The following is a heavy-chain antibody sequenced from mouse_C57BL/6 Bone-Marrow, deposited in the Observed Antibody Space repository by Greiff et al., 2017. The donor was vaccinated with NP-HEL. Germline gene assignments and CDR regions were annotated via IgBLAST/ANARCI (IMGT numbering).Heavy chain of an antibody. V-gene: IGHV5-4*01. CDR3: ARGDYP. CDR1: GFTFSSYA. J-gene: IGHJ3*01. CDR2: ISDGGSYT. Sequence: EVQRVESGGGLVKPGGSLKLSCAASGFTFSSYAMSWVRQTPEKRLEWVATISDGGSYTYYPDNVKGRFTISRDNAKNNLYLQMSHLKSEDTAMYYCARGDYPGGQGTLVTVSA. D-gene: IGHD2-4*01.